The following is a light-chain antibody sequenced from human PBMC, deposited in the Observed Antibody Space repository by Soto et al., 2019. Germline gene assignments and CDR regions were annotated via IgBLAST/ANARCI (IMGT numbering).Light chain of an antibody. Sequence: DIQMTQSPSSLSASVGDRVTITCRASQSISSYLNWYQQKPGKAPKLLIYAASSLQSGVPSRFSGSGSGTEFTLTISSLQPEDFATYYCLQHNSYPRTFGQGTKVDNK. CDR1: QSISSY. CDR3: LQHNSYPRT. J-gene: IGKJ1*01. CDR2: AAS. V-gene: IGKV1-17*01.